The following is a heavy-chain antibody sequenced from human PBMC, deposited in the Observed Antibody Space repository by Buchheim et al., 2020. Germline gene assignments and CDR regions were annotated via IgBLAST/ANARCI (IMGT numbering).Heavy chain of an antibody. CDR3: AKRSWNDDYYYGMDV. V-gene: IGHV3-30*18. Sequence: QVQLVESGGGVVQPGRSLRLSCAASGFTFSSYGMHWVRQAPGKGLEWVAVISYDGSNKYYADSVKGRFTISRDNSKNTLYLQMNSLRAEDTAVYYCAKRSWNDDYYYGMDVWGQGTT. CDR1: GFTFSSYG. J-gene: IGHJ6*02. CDR2: ISYDGSNK. D-gene: IGHD1-1*01.